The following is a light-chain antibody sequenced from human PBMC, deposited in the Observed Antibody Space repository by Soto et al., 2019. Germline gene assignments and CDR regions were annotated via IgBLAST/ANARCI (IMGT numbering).Light chain of an antibody. J-gene: IGKJ5*01. CDR3: QQYGSSPVT. CDR2: GAS. CDR1: QSVSSTY. V-gene: IGKV3-20*01. Sequence: EIVLTQSPGTLSLSPGERATLSCRASQSVSSTYLAWYQQKPGQPPRLLIYGASSRATGIPARFSGSGSGTDFTLTITRLESEDFAVYYCQQYGSSPVTFGPGTRLDIK.